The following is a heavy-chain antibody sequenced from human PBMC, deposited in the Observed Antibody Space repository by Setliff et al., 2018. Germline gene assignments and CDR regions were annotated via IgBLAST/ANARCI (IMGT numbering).Heavy chain of an antibody. V-gene: IGHV4-39*02. J-gene: IGHJ5*01. CDR1: GDSISNTGYY. CDR2: IYNSGTT. D-gene: IGHD4-4*01. Sequence: PSETLSLTCIVAGDSISNTGYYWGWIRQPPGKGLEWIGRIYNSGTTNYSPSLKSRVTISADTSNNSFSLNLFSVTAADTAVYYCAGRDYSGGDSWGHGTLVTVSS. CDR3: AGRDYSGGDS.